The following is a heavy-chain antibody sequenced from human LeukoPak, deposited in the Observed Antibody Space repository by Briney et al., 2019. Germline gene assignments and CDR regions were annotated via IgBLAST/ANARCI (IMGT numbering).Heavy chain of an antibody. CDR3: ARGGSYIRNNWFDP. CDR1: GYTFTGYY. V-gene: IGHV1-2*04. D-gene: IGHD1-26*01. J-gene: IGHJ5*02. Sequence: GASVKVSCKASGYTFTGYYMHWVRQAPGQGLEWMGWINPNSGGTNYAQKFQGWVTMTRDTSISTAYMELSRLRSDDTAVYYCARGGSYIRNNWFDPWGQGTLVTVSS. CDR2: INPNSGGT.